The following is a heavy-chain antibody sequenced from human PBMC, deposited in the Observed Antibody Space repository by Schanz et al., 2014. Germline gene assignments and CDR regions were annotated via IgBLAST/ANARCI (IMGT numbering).Heavy chain of an antibody. V-gene: IGHV1-46*01. CDR1: GYTFTSYY. CDR2: INPSVGNT. Sequence: QVQLVQSGAEVKKPGASVKFSCEASGYTFTSYYIHWFRQAPGQGLEWMGLINPSVGNTNYAQKFRGRVTMTRDTSTSTVYMELSSLRSEDTAVYYCAKVDRTRYYAMDVWGQGTTXTVSS. CDR3: AKVDRTRYYAMDV. D-gene: IGHD3-9*01. J-gene: IGHJ6*02.